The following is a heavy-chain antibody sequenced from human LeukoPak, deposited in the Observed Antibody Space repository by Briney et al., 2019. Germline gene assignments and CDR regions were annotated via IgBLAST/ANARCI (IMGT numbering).Heavy chain of an antibody. CDR2: IYYSGST. D-gene: IGHD6-19*01. V-gene: IGHV4-59*01. CDR3: ARVHSIAVANEWFDP. CDR1: GGSISSYY. J-gene: IGHJ5*02. Sequence: SETLSLTCSVSGGSISSYYWSWIRQPPGKGLEWIGYIYYSGSTNYNPSLKSRVTISVDTSNNQFSLKLSSVTAADTAVYYCARVHSIAVANEWFDPWGQGTLVTVSS.